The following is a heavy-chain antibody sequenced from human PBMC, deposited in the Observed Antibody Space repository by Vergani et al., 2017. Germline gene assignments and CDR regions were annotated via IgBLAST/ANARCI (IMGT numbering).Heavy chain of an antibody. V-gene: IGHV3-73*01. CDR3: TRKAVAGTGGDY. Sequence: EVQLVESGGGLVQPGGSLKLSCAASGFTFSGSAMHWVRQASGKGLEWVGRIRSKANSYATAYAASVKGRFTISRDDSKNTAYLQMNSLKPEDTAVYYCTRKAVAGTGGDYWGQGTLVTVSS. D-gene: IGHD6-19*01. CDR2: IRSKANSYAT. CDR1: GFTFSGSA. J-gene: IGHJ4*02.